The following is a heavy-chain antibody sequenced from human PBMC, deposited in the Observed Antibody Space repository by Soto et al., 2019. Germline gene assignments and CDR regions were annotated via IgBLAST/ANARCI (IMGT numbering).Heavy chain of an antibody. CDR1: GYTFTAFF. CDR3: ARAPYSSSSFFFDY. J-gene: IGHJ4*01. D-gene: IGHD6-6*01. Sequence: SCKASGYTFTAFFMHWVRQAPGKGLEWMGIIHPSGGTTNYAQKFQGRVAMTWDTSTSTVYMDLSSLRSDDTAVYYCARAPYSSSSFFFDYWGPGTLVTVSS. CDR2: IHPSGGTT. V-gene: IGHV1-46*01.